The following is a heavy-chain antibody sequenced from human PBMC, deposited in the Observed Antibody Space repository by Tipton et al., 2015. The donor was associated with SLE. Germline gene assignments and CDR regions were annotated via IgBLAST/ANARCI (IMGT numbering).Heavy chain of an antibody. D-gene: IGHD6-19*01. V-gene: IGHV4-59*01. J-gene: IGHJ5*02. Sequence: TLSLTCTVSGASLSGYYWSWVRHPPGKGLEWIGYVRHSGNSNYSPSLKSRVTISVDSSKNQFALRLTSVTAADTAVYYCARDRQWGGGWFDPWGQGTLVTISS. CDR3: ARDRQWGGGWFDP. CDR2: VRHSGNS. CDR1: GASLSGYY.